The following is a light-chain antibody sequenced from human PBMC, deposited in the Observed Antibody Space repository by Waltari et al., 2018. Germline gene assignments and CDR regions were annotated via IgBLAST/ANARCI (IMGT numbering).Light chain of an antibody. CDR3: QQYGTPQGYI. V-gene: IGKV3-20*01. CDR2: GAS. CDR1: QRVSSNY. J-gene: IGKJ2*01. Sequence: EIVLTQSPGTLSLSPGETATLSCRANQRVSSNYFAWYQKTAGQSPRLLIYGASNRASGVPDRFSGRVSGAEFTLTISRLDPEDFAVYYCQQYGTPQGYIFGQGTKVDI.